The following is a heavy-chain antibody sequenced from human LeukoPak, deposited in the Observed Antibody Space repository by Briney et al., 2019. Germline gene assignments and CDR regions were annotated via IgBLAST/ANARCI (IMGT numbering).Heavy chain of an antibody. CDR2: TYYRSQWYN. V-gene: IGHV6-1*01. CDR1: GDSVSNNDGA. Sequence: SQTLSLTCAISGDSVSNNDGAWNWIRQSPSRGLEWLGRTYYRSQWYNDYARSVMSRISVDPDTSKNQFSLQLRSVTPDDTAVYYCAGGYAFDVWGQGTTVTVSS. CDR3: AGGYAFDV. J-gene: IGHJ3*01.